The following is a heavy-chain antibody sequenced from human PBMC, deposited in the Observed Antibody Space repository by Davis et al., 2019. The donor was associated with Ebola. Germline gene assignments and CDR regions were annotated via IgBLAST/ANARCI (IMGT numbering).Heavy chain of an antibody. Sequence: PGGSLRLSCAASGFVFRNYAMSWVRQAPGTGLEWVSAISGSGGHTFYADFVKGRFTISRDNSRNMLYLQMNSLRAEDTAVYYCAKSSKDYNILTGLFDPWGQGTLVTVSS. CDR2: ISGSGGHT. D-gene: IGHD3-9*01. CDR3: AKSSKDYNILTGLFDP. CDR1: GFVFRNYA. V-gene: IGHV3-23*01. J-gene: IGHJ5*02.